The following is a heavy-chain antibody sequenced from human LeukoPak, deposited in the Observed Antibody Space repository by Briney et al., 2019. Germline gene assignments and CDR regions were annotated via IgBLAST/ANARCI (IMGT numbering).Heavy chain of an antibody. CDR1: GGSITSHY. Sequence: PSETLSLTCSVSGGSITSHYWSWVRQPPGKGLEWIAYIYYSGSANHNPSLKSRVTTSVDTSKNQFSLKLKSVTAADTAGYYCARQLSDGYSYGPFDYWGQGALVTVSS. D-gene: IGHD5-24*01. CDR3: ARQLSDGYSYGPFDY. V-gene: IGHV4-59*08. J-gene: IGHJ4*02. CDR2: IYYSGSA.